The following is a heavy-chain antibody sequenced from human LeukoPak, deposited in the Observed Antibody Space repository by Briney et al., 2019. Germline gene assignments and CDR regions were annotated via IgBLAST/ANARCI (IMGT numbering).Heavy chain of an antibody. CDR1: GFTFSIHW. CDR3: AREDYGDYAIDY. CDR2: IKPDGNDK. D-gene: IGHD4-17*01. V-gene: IGHV3-7*01. Sequence: GSLRLSCVASGFTFSIHWMTWVRQAPGKGLEWVATIKPDGNDKFFVDSVKGRFTISRDNAKTSLFLQMNSLRAEDTAVYYCAREDYGDYAIDYWGQGTLVTVSS. J-gene: IGHJ4*02.